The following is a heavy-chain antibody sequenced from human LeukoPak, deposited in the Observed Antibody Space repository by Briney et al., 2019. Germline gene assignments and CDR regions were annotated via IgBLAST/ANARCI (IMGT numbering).Heavy chain of an antibody. V-gene: IGHV1-69*05. CDR1: GGTFSSYA. J-gene: IGHJ4*02. CDR3: ASSGEGYYRDY. D-gene: IGHD3-22*01. Sequence: GASVKVSCKASGGTFSSYAISWVRQAPGQGLEWMGGIIPIFGTANYAQKFQGRVTITTDESTSTAYMELSSLRSEDTAVYYCASSGEGYYRDYWGQGTLVTVSS. CDR2: IIPIFGTA.